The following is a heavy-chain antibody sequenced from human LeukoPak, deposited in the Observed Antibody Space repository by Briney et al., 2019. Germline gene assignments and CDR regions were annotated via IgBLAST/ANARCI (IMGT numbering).Heavy chain of an antibody. CDR3: ARGTSVTARAPDYFDY. CDR1: GYTFTNYG. D-gene: IGHD6-6*01. Sequence: GASVKVSCKASGYTFTNYGINWVRQAPGQGLEWMGLINPSGGSTNYAQKFQGRVTMTKDTSTSTVYMELSSLRSEDTAVYYCARGTSVTARAPDYFDYWGQGTLVTVSS. J-gene: IGHJ4*02. CDR2: INPSGGST. V-gene: IGHV1-46*01.